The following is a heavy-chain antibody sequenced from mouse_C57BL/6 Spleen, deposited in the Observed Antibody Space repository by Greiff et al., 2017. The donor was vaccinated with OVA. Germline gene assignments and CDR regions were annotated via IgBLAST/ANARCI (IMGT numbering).Heavy chain of an antibody. CDR3: ARGVYDGYSWYFDV. V-gene: IGHV1-55*01. CDR1: GYTFTSYW. J-gene: IGHJ1*03. CDR2: IYPGSGST. D-gene: IGHD2-3*01. Sequence: QVQLKQPGAELVKPGASVKMSCKASGYTFTSYWITWVKQRPGQGLEWIGDIYPGSGSTNYNEKFKSKATLTVDTSSSTAYMQLSSLTSEDSAVYYCARGVYDGYSWYFDVWGTGTTVTVSS.